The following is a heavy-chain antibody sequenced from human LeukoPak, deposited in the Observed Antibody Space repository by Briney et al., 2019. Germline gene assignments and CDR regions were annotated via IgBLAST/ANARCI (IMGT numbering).Heavy chain of an antibody. V-gene: IGHV4-30-4*01. D-gene: IGHD2-15*01. Sequence: SETLSLTCTVSGGSISSYYWSWIRQPPGKGLEWIGYIYYSGSTYYNPSLKSRVTMSVDTSKNQFSLKLTSVTAADTAVYYCARGGDFDYWGQGTLVTVSS. J-gene: IGHJ4*02. CDR1: GGSISSYY. CDR2: IYYSGST. CDR3: ARGGDFDY.